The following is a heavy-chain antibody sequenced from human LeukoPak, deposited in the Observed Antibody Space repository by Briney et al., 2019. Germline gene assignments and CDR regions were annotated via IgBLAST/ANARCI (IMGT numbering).Heavy chain of an antibody. V-gene: IGHV1-24*01. D-gene: IGHD2-2*01. CDR3: ATGTIYCSSCSDDY. CDR1: GYSLTELS. CDR2: FDPDDGVT. J-gene: IGHJ4*02. Sequence: ASVKVSCKVSGYSLTELSMHWVRQAPGKGLEWMGGFDPDDGVTPLFAQKFQGRVSLTEDSSTDTAYMELSSLSSEDTAVYYCATGTIYCSSCSDDYWGQGTLVTVSS.